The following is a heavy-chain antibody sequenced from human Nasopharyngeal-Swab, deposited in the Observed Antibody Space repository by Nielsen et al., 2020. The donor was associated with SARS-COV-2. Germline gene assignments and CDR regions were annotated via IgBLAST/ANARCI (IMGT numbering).Heavy chain of an antibody. CDR2: IYYSGST. V-gene: IGHV4-59*01. CDR3: ARLDGYSGSGLLSDYGMDV. D-gene: IGHD3-10*01. J-gene: IGHJ6*02. Sequence: SETLSLTCTVSGDSIRTYYLNWIRQPPGKGLEWIGCIYYSGSTNYNPSLKSRVTISVDTSKNQFSLKLSSVTAADTAVFYCARLDGYSGSGLLSDYGMDVWGQGTTVTVSS. CDR1: GDSIRTYY.